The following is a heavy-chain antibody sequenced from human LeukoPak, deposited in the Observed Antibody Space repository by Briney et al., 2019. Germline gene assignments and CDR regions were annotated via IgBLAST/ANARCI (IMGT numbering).Heavy chain of an antibody. V-gene: IGHV3-30-3*01. D-gene: IGHD5-12*01. CDR3: ARGSGYLLFS. Sequence: GRSLRLSCVDSGFIFRASAMHWVRQAPGKRLEWVAVLSFVGSNENYAGSVRGRFTISWASSKNTLYLQMDKLKTEDKAIYYCARGSGYLLFSWGQGSLVTVSS. CDR2: LSFVGSNE. CDR1: GFIFRASA. J-gene: IGHJ5*02.